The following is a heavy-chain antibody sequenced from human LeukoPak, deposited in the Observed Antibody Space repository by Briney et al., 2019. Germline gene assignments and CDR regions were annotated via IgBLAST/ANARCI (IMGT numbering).Heavy chain of an antibody. Sequence: GESLRPSCAVPGIKFSDAWMSWVRQAPGKGPEWVGRIKSKGSGGTIDYIAPVEGRFTISRDDSKNMVYLQINSLKSEDTAVYYCTWIQKVVGGFWGHGTMVTVSS. J-gene: IGHJ3*01. V-gene: IGHV3-15*01. CDR1: GIKFSDAW. CDR3: TWIQKVVGGF. CDR2: IKSKGSGGTI. D-gene: IGHD5-18*01.